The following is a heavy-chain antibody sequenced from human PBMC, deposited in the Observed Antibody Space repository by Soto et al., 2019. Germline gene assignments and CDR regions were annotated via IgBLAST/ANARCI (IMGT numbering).Heavy chain of an antibody. CDR1: GGTFSSYA. D-gene: IGHD2-2*01. J-gene: IGHJ5*02. CDR3: ARGGLQEIVVVPAVPRGWFDP. CDR2: IIPIFGTA. Sequence: QVQLVQSGAEVKKPGSSVKVSCKASGGTFSSYAISWVRQAPGQGLEWMGGIIPIFGTANYAQKFQGRVTITADESTSTAYMELSSLRSEDTAVYYCARGGLQEIVVVPAVPRGWFDPWGQGTLVTVSS. V-gene: IGHV1-69*01.